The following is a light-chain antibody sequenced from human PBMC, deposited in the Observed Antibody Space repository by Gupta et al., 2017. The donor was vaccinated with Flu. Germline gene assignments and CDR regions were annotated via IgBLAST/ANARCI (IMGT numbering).Light chain of an antibody. J-gene: IGKJ2*01. CDR2: PGS. V-gene: IGKV2-30*02. CDR1: QGRVHSHGHIS. CDR3: RQQKHWPYT. Sequence: VTLGQPASIYCRSSQGRVHSHGHISMNWIQQTPGQSPRRLTYPGSNRDLGLPDRISGSGCGAHFTLQVNTAEAEAVGVYYCRQQKHWPYTFGQGTKLEIK.